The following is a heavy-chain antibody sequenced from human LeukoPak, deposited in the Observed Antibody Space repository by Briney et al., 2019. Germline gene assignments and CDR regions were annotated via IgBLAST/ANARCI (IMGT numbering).Heavy chain of an antibody. D-gene: IGHD1-7*01. CDR3: ARLYGNYQNYFDY. CDR1: GGSLSSIYYY. CDR2: IYFSGST. J-gene: IGHJ4*02. V-gene: IGHV4-39*07. Sequence: PSETLSLTCTVSGGSLSSIYYYLGWIRQPPGKGLEWIGSIYFSGSTYYNSSLTSRVAISADTSKNQFSLKLRSVTAADTAVYYCARLYGNYQNYFDYWGQGTLVTVSS.